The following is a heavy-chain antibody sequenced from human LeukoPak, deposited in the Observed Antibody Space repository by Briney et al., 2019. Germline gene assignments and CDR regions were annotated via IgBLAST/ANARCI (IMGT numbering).Heavy chain of an antibody. Sequence: SETLSLTCTVSGGSISSSSYYWSWIRQPPGKGLEWIGYVYYSGSTNYNPSLKSRVTISIDTSKNQFSLKLSSVTAADTAVYYCAKYLAATGESHLDYWGQGTLVTVSS. CDR1: GGSISSSSYY. CDR2: VYYSGST. CDR3: AKYLAATGESHLDY. J-gene: IGHJ4*02. V-gene: IGHV4-61*01. D-gene: IGHD6-13*01.